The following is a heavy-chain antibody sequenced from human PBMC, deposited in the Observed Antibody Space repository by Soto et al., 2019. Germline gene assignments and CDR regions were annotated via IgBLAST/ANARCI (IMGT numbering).Heavy chain of an antibody. CDR3: ASPARNYDFWSGYSFDI. CDR2: MNPNSGNT. V-gene: IGHV1-8*01. J-gene: IGHJ3*02. Sequence: QVQLVQSGAEVKKPGASVKVSCKASGYTFTSYDINWVRQATGQGLEWMGWMNPNSGNTGYAQKFQGRVTMTRNTSIITADMALSSLRSEDTAVYYCASPARNYDFWSGYSFDIWGQGTMVTVSS. D-gene: IGHD3-3*01. CDR1: GYTFTSYD.